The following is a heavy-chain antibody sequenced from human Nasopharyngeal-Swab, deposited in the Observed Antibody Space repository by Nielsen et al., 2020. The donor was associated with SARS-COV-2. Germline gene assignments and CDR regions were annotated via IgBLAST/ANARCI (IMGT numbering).Heavy chain of an antibody. CDR2: ISSSSSTI. D-gene: IGHD6-13*01. CDR1: GFTFSSYS. CDR3: ARDARYSSSWYTPGPVDY. J-gene: IGHJ4*02. Sequence: GESLKISCAASGFTFSSYSMNWVRQAPGKGLEWVSYISSSSSTIYYADSVKGRFTISRDNAKNSLYLQMYSLRAEDTAVYYCARDARYSSSWYTPGPVDYWGQGTLVTVSS. V-gene: IGHV3-48*01.